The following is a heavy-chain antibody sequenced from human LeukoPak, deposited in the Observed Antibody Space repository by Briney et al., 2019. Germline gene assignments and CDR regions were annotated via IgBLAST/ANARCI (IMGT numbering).Heavy chain of an antibody. D-gene: IGHD2-15*01. V-gene: IGHV3-21*01. Sequence: GGSLSLSCTASGFTLSSFSMNWDRQAPGKGLEWVSSIISRSSYKYYADSVKGRFTISRDNATNSLYLQMNSLRAEDTAVYYCARVPSDIVVVEPATPDFWGQGTLVTVSS. CDR1: GFTLSSFS. CDR3: ARVPSDIVVVEPATPDF. CDR2: IISRSSYK. J-gene: IGHJ4*02.